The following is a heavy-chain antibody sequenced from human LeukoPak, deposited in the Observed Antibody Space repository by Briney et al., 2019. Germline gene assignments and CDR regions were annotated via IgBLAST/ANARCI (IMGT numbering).Heavy chain of an antibody. CDR2: ITSSGSTI. CDR1: GFTFSDYY. Sequence: GGSLRLSCAASGFTFSDYYMGWIRQAPGKGLEWVAFITSSGSTIYYADSVKGRLNISRDNAKKSQYLQMNSLRVEDTAVYYCVGAPAEVDYWGPGTLVTVSS. D-gene: IGHD6-13*01. V-gene: IGHV3-11*01. J-gene: IGHJ4*02. CDR3: VGAPAEVDY.